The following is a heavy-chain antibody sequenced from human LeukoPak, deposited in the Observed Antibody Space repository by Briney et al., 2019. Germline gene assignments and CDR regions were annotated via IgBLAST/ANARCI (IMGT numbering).Heavy chain of an antibody. CDR1: GGTFSSYA. D-gene: IGHD3-16*01. V-gene: IGHV1-69*04. Sequence: SVKVSCKASGGTFSSYAISWVRQAPGQGLEWMGRIIPILGIANYAQKFQGRATITADKSTSTAYMELSSLRSEDTAVYYCARDTGNYDYVWGSSYYYYYGMDVWGQGATVTVSS. CDR3: ARDTGNYDYVWGSSYYYYYGMDV. CDR2: IIPILGIA. J-gene: IGHJ6*02.